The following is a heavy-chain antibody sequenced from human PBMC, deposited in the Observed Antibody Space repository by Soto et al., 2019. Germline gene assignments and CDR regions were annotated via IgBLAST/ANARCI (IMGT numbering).Heavy chain of an antibody. J-gene: IGHJ5*02. V-gene: IGHV1-18*04. CDR3: ARVINGLPKNWFDP. Sequence: GASPKVSCKAFGDAFTCYGISWVRPAPGQGLEWMGGISSYNANTKYAQKLQGRVTMTTDTSTSRDYMELRSLRPDDTAVYYCARVINGLPKNWFDPWGQGTLVTVSS. CDR2: ISSYNANT. CDR1: GDAFTCYG. D-gene: IGHD2-8*01.